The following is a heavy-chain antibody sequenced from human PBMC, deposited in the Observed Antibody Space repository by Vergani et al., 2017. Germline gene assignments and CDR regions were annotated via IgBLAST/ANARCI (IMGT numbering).Heavy chain of an antibody. CDR3: VKDAGSYENFFDS. J-gene: IGHJ4*02. D-gene: IGHD1-26*01. CDR2: LTGGGGST. Sequence: EVQLLESGGSLKQPGGSLRLSCPPSVFTFSTYAMHWVPQAPGKGLEWFSALTGGGGSTYYADSFKGRFIISRDNSRDTLYLQMNSLRPEDTATYYCVKDAGSYENFFDSWGQGTLVTVSS. V-gene: IGHV3-23*01. CDR1: VFTFSTYA.